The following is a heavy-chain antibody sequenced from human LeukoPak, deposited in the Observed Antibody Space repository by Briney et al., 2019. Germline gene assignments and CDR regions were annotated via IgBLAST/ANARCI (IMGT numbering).Heavy chain of an antibody. D-gene: IGHD6-19*01. V-gene: IGHV3-23*01. Sequence: GGSLRLSCAGSGFTFSSYAMSWVRQAPGKGLEWVSGISGRGGSTSYADSVKGRFNISRDNSKNTLYLQMNSLRAEDTAVYYCAGQWLLLGAFDFWGQGTLVTVSS. J-gene: IGHJ4*02. CDR2: ISGRGGST. CDR1: GFTFSSYA. CDR3: AGQWLLLGAFDF.